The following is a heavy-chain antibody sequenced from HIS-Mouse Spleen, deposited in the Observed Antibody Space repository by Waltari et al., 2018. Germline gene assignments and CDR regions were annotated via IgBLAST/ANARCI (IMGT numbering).Heavy chain of an antibody. CDR3: AREIPYSSSWYDWYFDL. CDR1: GGSISSSSYY. D-gene: IGHD6-13*01. Sequence: QLQLQESGPGLVKPSETLSLTCTVSGGSISSSSYYWGWIRQPPGKGLEWLGSIYYGGSADYNPSLQSRVTISVDTSKNQFSLKLSSVTAADTAVYYCAREIPYSSSWYDWYFDLWGRGTLVTVSS. CDR2: IYYGGSA. J-gene: IGHJ2*01. V-gene: IGHV4-39*07.